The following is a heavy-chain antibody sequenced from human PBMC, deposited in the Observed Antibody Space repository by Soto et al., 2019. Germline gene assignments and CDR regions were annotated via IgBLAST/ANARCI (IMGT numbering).Heavy chain of an antibody. Sequence: SETLSLTCSVSGASIRSGRYYCSWIRQSPGRGLEWIGYIYYTGTTHYSPAVKSRVTILLDNSKDQFSLTLTSVTAADTAIYYCATVLHDYGTNWVDSWGQGTQVTVSS. V-gene: IGHV4-30-4*08. CDR3: ATVLHDYGTNWVDS. CDR1: GASIRSGRYY. D-gene: IGHD3-16*01. J-gene: IGHJ5*01. CDR2: IYYTGTT.